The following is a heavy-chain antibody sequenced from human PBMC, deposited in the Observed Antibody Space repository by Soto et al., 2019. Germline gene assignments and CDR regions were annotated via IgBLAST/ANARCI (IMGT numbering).Heavy chain of an antibody. CDR1: GFTFSNAW. D-gene: IGHD6-6*01. V-gene: IGHV3-15*01. J-gene: IGHJ4*02. Sequence: GSLRLSCAASGFTFSNAWMSWVLQAPGKGLECVGRIKSKTDGGTTDYAAPVKGRFTISRDDSKNTLYLQMNSLKTVDTAVYYGTTVRRVLSDCWGRRTLGTVAS. CDR3: TTVRRVLSDC. CDR2: IKSKTDGGTT.